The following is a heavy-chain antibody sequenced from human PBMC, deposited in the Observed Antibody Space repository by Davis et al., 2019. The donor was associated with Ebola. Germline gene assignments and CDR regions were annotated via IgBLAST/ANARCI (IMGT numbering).Heavy chain of an antibody. CDR3: ASGWLRGGGVDP. CDR1: GARVACGSGG. D-gene: IGHD5-12*01. J-gene: IGHJ5*02. Sequence: PSETLSLTFALPGARVACGSGGWNSIIQSPSRGLEWLGRTYYSSKWYDGYAESVKSRINISPDTAKNQFSRPLNSVTPEDTAVYYCASGWLRGGGVDPWGQGTPVTVSS. V-gene: IGHV6-1*01. CDR2: TYYSSKWYD.